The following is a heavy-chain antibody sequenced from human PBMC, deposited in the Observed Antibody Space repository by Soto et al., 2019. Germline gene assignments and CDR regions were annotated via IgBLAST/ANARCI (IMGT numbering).Heavy chain of an antibody. CDR2: IYYSGST. Sequence: PSETLSLTCTVSGGSISSGDYYWSWIRQPPGKGLEWIGYIYYSGSTYYNPSLKSRVTISVDTSKNQFSLKLSSVTAADTAVYYCARDKGDNWNDEALGSYGMDVWGQGTTVTVSS. CDR1: GGSISSGDYY. D-gene: IGHD1-20*01. V-gene: IGHV4-30-4*01. CDR3: ARDKGDNWNDEALGSYGMDV. J-gene: IGHJ6*02.